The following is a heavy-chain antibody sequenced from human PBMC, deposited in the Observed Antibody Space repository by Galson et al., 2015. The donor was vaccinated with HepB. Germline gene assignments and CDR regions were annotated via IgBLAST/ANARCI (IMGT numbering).Heavy chain of an antibody. CDR1: GFTFGSYC. J-gene: IGHJ4*02. Sequence: SLRLSCAASGFTFGSYCMHWVRQAPGKGLDWVSGISSDGSIKYYADSVKGRFTISRDNSKNTLYLQMNSLRAEDTAVYYCAKLDDSSGSTPLDYWGQGTLVTASS. D-gene: IGHD3-22*01. CDR3: AKLDDSSGSTPLDY. V-gene: IGHV3-30*18. CDR2: ISSDGSIK.